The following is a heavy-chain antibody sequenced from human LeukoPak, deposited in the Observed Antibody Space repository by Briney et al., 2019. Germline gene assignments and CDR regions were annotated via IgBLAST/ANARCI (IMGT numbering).Heavy chain of an antibody. CDR1: GGSISSSSYY. Sequence: SETLSLTCTVSGGSISSSSYYWGWIRQPPGKGLEWIGSIYYSGSTYYNPSLKSRVTISVDTSKNQFSLKLNSVTAADTAVYYCARGNTGWYPFDYWGQGTLVTVSS. D-gene: IGHD6-19*01. J-gene: IGHJ4*02. V-gene: IGHV4-39*01. CDR3: ARGNTGWYPFDY. CDR2: IYYSGST.